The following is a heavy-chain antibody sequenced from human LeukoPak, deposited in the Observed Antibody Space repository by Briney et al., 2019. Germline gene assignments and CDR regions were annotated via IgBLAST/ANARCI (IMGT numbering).Heavy chain of an antibody. CDR1: GSSFTSYW. V-gene: IGHV5-51*01. CDR2: IYPGDSDT. CDR3: ARRRYGDYPEDWFDP. Sequence: GESLKISCKGSGSSFTSYWIGWVRQMPGKGLEWMGIIYPGDSDTRYSPSFQGQVTISADKSISTAYLQWSSLKASDTAMYYCARRRYGDYPEDWFDPWGQGTLVTVSS. D-gene: IGHD4-17*01. J-gene: IGHJ5*02.